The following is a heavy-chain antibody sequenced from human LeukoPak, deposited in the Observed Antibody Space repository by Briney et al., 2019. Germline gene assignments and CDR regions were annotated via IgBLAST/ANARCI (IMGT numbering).Heavy chain of an antibody. CDR2: ISSSSSYI. CDR3: ASGKKNLAANAFDI. V-gene: IGHV3-21*01. CDR1: GFTFSSYS. Sequence: PGGSLRLSCAASGFTFSSYSMNWVRQAPGKGLEWVSSISSSSSYIYYADSVKGRFTISRDNAKNSLYLQMNSLRAEDTAVYYCASGKKNLAANAFDIWGQGTMVTVSS. D-gene: IGHD2-15*01. J-gene: IGHJ3*02.